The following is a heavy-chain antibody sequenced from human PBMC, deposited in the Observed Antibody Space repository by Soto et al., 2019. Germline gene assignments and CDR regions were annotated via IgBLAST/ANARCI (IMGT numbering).Heavy chain of an antibody. V-gene: IGHV1-24*01. D-gene: IGHD6-13*01. Sequence: ASVKVSCKVSGYTLTELSMHWVRQAPGKGLEWMGGFDPEDGETIYAQKFQGRVTMTEDTSTDTAYMELSSLRSEDTAVYYCATNYNLYSSPARFFFDFWGKGTMAPVSS. J-gene: IGHJ3*01. CDR1: GYTLTELS. CDR2: FDPEDGET. CDR3: ATNYNLYSSPARFFFDF.